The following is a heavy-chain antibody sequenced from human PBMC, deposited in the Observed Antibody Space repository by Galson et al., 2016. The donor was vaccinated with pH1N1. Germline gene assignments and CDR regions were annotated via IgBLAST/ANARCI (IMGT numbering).Heavy chain of an antibody. D-gene: IGHD3-10*01. J-gene: IGHJ6*02. CDR3: ATETGSSGMDV. V-gene: IGHV1-69*02. CDR2: ILPIVGIT. Sequence: SVKVSCKASGGTLSRHTISWVRQAPGQGLEWMGRILPIVGITNYAQKLQGRVTIIADRFTSTVSMELSGLTSDDPAVYYCATETGSSGMDVWDQGTTVTVSS. CDR1: GGTLSRHT.